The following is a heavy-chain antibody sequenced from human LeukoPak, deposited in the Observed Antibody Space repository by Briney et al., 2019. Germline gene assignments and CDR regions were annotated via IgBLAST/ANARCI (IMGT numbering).Heavy chain of an antibody. V-gene: IGHV4-61*02. Sequence: SQTLSLTCTVSGGSISSGTYYWSWIRQPAGKGLEWIGRIYSSGSTSYNPSLESRVTISVDTSKNRFSLKLSSVTAADMAVYYCAIHDYGDRDAFDIWGQGTMVTVSS. CDR3: AIHDYGDRDAFDI. CDR2: IYSSGST. D-gene: IGHD4-17*01. CDR1: GGSISSGTYY. J-gene: IGHJ3*02.